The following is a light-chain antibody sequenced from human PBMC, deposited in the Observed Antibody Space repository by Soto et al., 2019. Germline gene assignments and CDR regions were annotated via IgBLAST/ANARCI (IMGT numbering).Light chain of an antibody. CDR1: ESGGEW. CDR2: HAS. J-gene: IGKJ4*01. V-gene: IGKV1-5*01. CDR3: PHSTNYPLS. Sequence: DSQRTQSPSTLYASVGDRITITCRTRESGGEWLAWYPQKTGKAPKALIYHASSLEIGVPSRFSGSGSGTQFTLTISSLPPDDFATYSFPHSTNYPLSCGGGIKME.